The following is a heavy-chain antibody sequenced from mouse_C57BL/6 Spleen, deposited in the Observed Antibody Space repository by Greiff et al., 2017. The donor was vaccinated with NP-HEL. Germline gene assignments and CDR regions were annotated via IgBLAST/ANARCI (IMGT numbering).Heavy chain of an antibody. CDR2: IYPRSGNT. CDR3: ARLRFITTVGYFDV. J-gene: IGHJ1*03. CDR1: GYTFTSYG. V-gene: IGHV1-81*01. Sequence: QVQLKQSGAELARPGASVKLSCKASGYTFTSYGISWVKQRTGQGLEWIGEIYPRSGNTYYNEKFKGKATLTADKSSSTAYMELRSLTSEDSAVYFCARLRFITTVGYFDVWGTGTTVTVSS. D-gene: IGHD1-1*01.